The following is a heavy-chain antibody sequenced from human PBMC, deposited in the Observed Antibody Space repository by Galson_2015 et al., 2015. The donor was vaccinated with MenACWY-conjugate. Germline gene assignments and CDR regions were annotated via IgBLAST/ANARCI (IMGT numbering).Heavy chain of an antibody. CDR1: GYTINGYF. D-gene: IGHD5-24*01. CDR2: INPNSGGT. V-gene: IGHV1-2*06. J-gene: IGHJ4*02. Sequence: VKVSCKASGYTINGYFLHWVRQAPGQGLEWMGRINPNSGGTNYAQKFQGRVTMTWDTSFSTSYMELSSDDTAIYFCARSRYNTGWAFDYWGQGTLVTVSS. CDR3: ARSRYNTGWAFDY.